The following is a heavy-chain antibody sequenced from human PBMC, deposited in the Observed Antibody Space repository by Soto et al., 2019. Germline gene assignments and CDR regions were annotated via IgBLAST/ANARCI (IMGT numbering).Heavy chain of an antibody. CDR3: ARDAGYSSLGPWWFDP. V-gene: IGHV4-61*08. Sequence: SETLSLTCTVTGGSISNGDYYWSWIRQPPGKGLEWIGYIYYSGSTNYNPSLKSRVTISVDTSKNQFSLKLSSVTAADTAVYYCARDAGYSSLGPWWFDPWGQGTLVTVS. D-gene: IGHD6-13*01. CDR2: IYYSGST. J-gene: IGHJ5*02. CDR1: GGSISNGDYY.